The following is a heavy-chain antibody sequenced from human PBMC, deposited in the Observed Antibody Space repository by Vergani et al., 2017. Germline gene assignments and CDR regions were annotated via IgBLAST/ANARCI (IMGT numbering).Heavy chain of an antibody. CDR1: GGSISSYY. Sequence: QVQLQESGPGLVKPSETLSLTCTVSGGSISSYYWSWIRQPPGXGLEWIGYIYYSGSTYYNPSLKSRVTISVDTSKNQFSLKLSSVTAADTAVYYCARHYYDFWSGYYRAYNWFDPWGQGTLVTVSS. CDR2: IYYSGST. D-gene: IGHD3-3*01. CDR3: ARHYYDFWSGYYRAYNWFDP. J-gene: IGHJ5*02. V-gene: IGHV4-59*12.